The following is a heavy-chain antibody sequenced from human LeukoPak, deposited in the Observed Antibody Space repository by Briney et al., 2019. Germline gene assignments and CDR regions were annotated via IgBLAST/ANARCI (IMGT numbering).Heavy chain of an antibody. CDR2: INPSGGST. CDR1: GYTFTSYY. V-gene: IGHV1-46*03. J-gene: IGHJ4*02. D-gene: IGHD2-2*01. Sequence: ASVKVSCKASGYTFTSYYMHWVRQAPGQGLEWMGIINPSGGSTSYAQKFQGRVTMTRDTSTSTVYMELSSLRSEDTAVYYCAREGYEDIVVVPAAGGRGFGYWGQGTLVTVSS. CDR3: AREGYEDIVVVPAAGGRGFGY.